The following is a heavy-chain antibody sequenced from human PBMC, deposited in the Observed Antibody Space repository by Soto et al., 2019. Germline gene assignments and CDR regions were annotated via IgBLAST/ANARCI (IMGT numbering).Heavy chain of an antibody. CDR3: AREDRGYYYYYYGMDV. Sequence: SETLSLTCTVSGGSISSGDYYWCWIRQPPGKGLEWIGYIYYSGSTYYNPSLKSRVTISVDTSKNQFSLKLSSVTAADTAVYYCAREDRGYYYYYYGMDVWGQGTTVTVSS. CDR2: IYYSGST. V-gene: IGHV4-30-4*01. J-gene: IGHJ6*02. CDR1: GGSISSGDYY.